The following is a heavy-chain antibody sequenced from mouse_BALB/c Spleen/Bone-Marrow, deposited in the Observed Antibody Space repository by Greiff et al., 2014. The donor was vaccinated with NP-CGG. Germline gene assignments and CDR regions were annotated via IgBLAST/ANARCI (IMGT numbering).Heavy chain of an antibody. CDR2: IYPGVGST. D-gene: IGHD2-4*01. V-gene: IGHV1S56*01. Sequence: VQLQQSGPELVKPGASVKMSCKASGYTFTSYYIHWVKQRPGQGLEWIGWIYPGVGSTKYNGKFKGKTTLTADKSSSTAYMLLSSLTSENSAIYFCAGEAYYEYDEGFAYWGQGTLVTVSA. CDR3: AGEAYYEYDEGFAY. CDR1: GYTFTSYY. J-gene: IGHJ3*01.